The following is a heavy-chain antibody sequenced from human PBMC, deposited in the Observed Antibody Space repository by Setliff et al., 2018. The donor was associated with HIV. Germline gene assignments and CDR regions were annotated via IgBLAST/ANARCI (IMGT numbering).Heavy chain of an antibody. J-gene: IGHJ3*01. V-gene: IGHV1-69*05. CDR2: IIPVFATA. CDR1: GGTFSSYA. D-gene: IGHD1-26*01. Sequence: ASVKVSCKASGGTFSSYAISWVRPAPGQGLEGVGRIIPVFATANYAQKFQGRVTIITDKSTSTAYMELSSLRSEDTAVYYCAREDWSYDGGSGAFEVWGQGTMVTVS. CDR3: AREDWSYDGGSGAFEV.